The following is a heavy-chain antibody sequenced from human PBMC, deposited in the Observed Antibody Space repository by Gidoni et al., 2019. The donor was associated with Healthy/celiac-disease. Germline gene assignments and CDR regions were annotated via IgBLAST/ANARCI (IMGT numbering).Heavy chain of an antibody. CDR2: ISYDGSNK. J-gene: IGHJ4*02. CDR3: AKSGSGWYGGDY. Sequence: QVQLVESGGGVVQPGRSLRLSCAASGFTFSSYGMHWVRQAPGKGLEWVAVISYDGSNKYYADSVKGRFTISRDNSKNTLYLQMNSLRAEDTAVYYCAKSGSGWYGGDYWGQGTLVTVSS. V-gene: IGHV3-30*18. D-gene: IGHD6-19*01. CDR1: GFTFSSYG.